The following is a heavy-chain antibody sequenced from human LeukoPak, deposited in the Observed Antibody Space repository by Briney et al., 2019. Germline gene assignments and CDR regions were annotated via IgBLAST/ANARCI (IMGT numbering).Heavy chain of an antibody. D-gene: IGHD3-22*01. CDR3: ARDRPDYYDSSGIRPLDY. V-gene: IGHV3-74*01. CDR1: GFTFSSYW. J-gene: IGHJ4*02. Sequence: PGGSLRLSCAASGFTFSSYWMHWVRQAPGKGLVWVSRINSDWSSTSYADSVKGRFTISRDNAKNTLYLQMNSLRAEDTAVHYCARDRPDYYDSSGIRPLDYWGQGTLVTVSS. CDR2: INSDWSST.